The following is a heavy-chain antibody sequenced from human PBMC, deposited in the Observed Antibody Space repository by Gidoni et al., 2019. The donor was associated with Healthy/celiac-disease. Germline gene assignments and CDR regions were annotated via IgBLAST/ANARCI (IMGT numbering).Heavy chain of an antibody. CDR3: ANGASFPELVGWFDP. J-gene: IGHJ5*02. V-gene: IGHV1-69*06. CDR2: ISPIFGTA. Sequence: QVQLVQSGAEVKKPGSSVKVSCKASGGTFSSYAISWVRQATGQGLEWMGGISPIFGTANYAQKFQGRVTITADKSTSTAYMELSSLRSEDTAVYYCANGASFPELVGWFDPWGQGTLVTVSS. D-gene: IGHD6-6*01. CDR1: GGTFSSYA.